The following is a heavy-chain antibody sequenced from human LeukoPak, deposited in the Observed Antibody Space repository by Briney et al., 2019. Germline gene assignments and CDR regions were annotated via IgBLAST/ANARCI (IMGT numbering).Heavy chain of an antibody. V-gene: IGHV3-11*01. CDR1: GFTFSDYY. Sequence: GGSLRLSCAASGFTFSDYYMSWIRQAPGKGLEWVSYISSSGSTIYYADSVKGRFTITRDNAKHSLYLQMNSLRAEDTAVYYCASTRSGEGFFDYWGQGTLVTVSS. D-gene: IGHD7-27*01. CDR2: ISSSGSTI. CDR3: ASTRSGEGFFDY. J-gene: IGHJ4*02.